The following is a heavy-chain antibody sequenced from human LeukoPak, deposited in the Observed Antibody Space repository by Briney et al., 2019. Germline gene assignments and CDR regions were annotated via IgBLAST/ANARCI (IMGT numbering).Heavy chain of an antibody. CDR2: IYYSGST. CDR1: GGSISSGGYS. V-gene: IGHV4-31*03. D-gene: IGHD5-18*01. J-gene: IGHJ4*02. Sequence: SETLSLTCTVSGGSISSGGYSWSWIRQHPGKGLEWIGYIYYSGSTYYNPSLKSRVTISVDTSKNQFSLKLSSVTAADTAVYYCARFSGYSYGYYFDYWGQGTLVTVSS. CDR3: ARFSGYSYGYYFDY.